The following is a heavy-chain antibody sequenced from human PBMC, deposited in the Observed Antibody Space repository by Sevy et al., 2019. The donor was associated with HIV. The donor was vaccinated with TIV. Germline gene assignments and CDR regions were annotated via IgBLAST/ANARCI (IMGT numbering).Heavy chain of an antibody. Sequence: GGSLRLSCAASGFTFSSYEMNWVRQAPGKGLEWLSYITNSGTTVYYSDSVRGRFTVSRDNAKNSLSLKMNSLGVEDTAVYYCARDLPPSATTVAHFDYWGRGTLVTVSS. V-gene: IGHV3-48*03. CDR2: ITNSGTTV. J-gene: IGHJ4*02. CDR1: GFTFSSYE. D-gene: IGHD4-17*01. CDR3: ARDLPPSATTVAHFDY.